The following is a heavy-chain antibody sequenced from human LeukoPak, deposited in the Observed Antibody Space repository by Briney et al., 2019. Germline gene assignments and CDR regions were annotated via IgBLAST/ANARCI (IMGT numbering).Heavy chain of an antibody. Sequence: GESLKISSKGSGYSFTTYRIGWVRQMPGKGLEWMGVVSPGDSDTRYSPSFQGQVTISADKSISTAYLQWSSLKASDTAMYYCARHLDDSSGYYYRTMYYFDYWGQGTLVTVSS. D-gene: IGHD3-22*01. J-gene: IGHJ4*02. CDR2: VSPGDSDT. CDR1: GYSFTTYR. V-gene: IGHV5-51*01. CDR3: ARHLDDSSGYYYRTMYYFDY.